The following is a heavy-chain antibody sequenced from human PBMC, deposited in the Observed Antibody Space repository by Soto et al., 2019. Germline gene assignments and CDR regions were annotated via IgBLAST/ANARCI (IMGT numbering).Heavy chain of an antibody. J-gene: IGHJ4*02. Sequence: AGGSLRLSCAASGFSFSTCNMNWVRQAPGRGLEWVSFITDSSDVIRYADSVRGRFTISRDNAKNSLYLQMSSLGAEDTAVYYCARGLGSSWFFLWGQGTLVTVSS. CDR2: ITDSSDVI. CDR1: GFSFSTCN. D-gene: IGHD6-13*01. V-gene: IGHV3-48*01. CDR3: ARGLGSSWFFL.